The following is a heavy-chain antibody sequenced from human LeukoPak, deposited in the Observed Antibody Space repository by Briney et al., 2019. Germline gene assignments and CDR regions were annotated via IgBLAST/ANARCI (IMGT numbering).Heavy chain of an antibody. V-gene: IGHV3-23*01. J-gene: IGHJ4*02. CDR3: AKVPGFDDFWSGYPPR. Sequence: GGALRLSCAASGFTFSSYAMSWVRQAPRKGLDLVSAISASGGSTYYADSVKGRFTISRDNSQNTLYLQMNSLRAEDTAVYYCAKVPGFDDFWSGYPPRWGQGTLVTVSS. D-gene: IGHD3-3*01. CDR2: ISASGGST. CDR1: GFTFSSYA.